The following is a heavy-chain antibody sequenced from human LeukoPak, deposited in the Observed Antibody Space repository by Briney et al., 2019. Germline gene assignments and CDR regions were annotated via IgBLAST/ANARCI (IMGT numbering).Heavy chain of an antibody. Sequence: GGSLRLSCAASGFTFSHYAIHWVRQAPGKGLEWVPVISYDGSNKLYADSVKGRFTLSRDNSKNTLSLQMNSLRAEDTAVYYCASGCSNYDSSGYCFEYWGQGTLVTVSS. CDR2: ISYDGSNK. CDR3: ASGCSNYDSSGYCFEY. D-gene: IGHD3-22*01. J-gene: IGHJ4*02. CDR1: GFTFSHYA. V-gene: IGHV3-30-3*01.